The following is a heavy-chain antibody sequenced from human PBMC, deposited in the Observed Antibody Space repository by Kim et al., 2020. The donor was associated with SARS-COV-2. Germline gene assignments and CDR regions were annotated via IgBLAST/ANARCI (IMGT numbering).Heavy chain of an antibody. CDR2: IYSGGST. Sequence: GGSLRLSCAASGFTVSSNYTSWVRQAPGKGLEWVSVIYSGGSTYYADSVKGRFTISRDNSKNTLYLQMNSLRAEDTAVYYCAREVFDASAYYGSSGNAEYLQHWGQGTRVTVSS. J-gene: IGHJ1*01. V-gene: IGHV3-66*02. CDR3: AREVFDASAYYGSSGNAEYLQH. CDR1: GFTVSSNY. D-gene: IGHD3-22*01.